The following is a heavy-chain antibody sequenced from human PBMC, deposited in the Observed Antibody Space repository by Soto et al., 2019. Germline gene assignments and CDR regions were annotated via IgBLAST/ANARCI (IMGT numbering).Heavy chain of an antibody. D-gene: IGHD1-1*01. Sequence: PSETLSLTCTVSGDSIRSSTYQWGWIRQPPGRGLEWIGSAYYSESTYYNPSLKSRVTIPVDTSKNQFSLKVNSVTAADTAVYYCARHRNWNVDYWGQGTLVTVSS. J-gene: IGHJ4*02. V-gene: IGHV4-39*01. CDR2: AYYSEST. CDR1: GDSIRSSTYQ. CDR3: ARHRNWNVDY.